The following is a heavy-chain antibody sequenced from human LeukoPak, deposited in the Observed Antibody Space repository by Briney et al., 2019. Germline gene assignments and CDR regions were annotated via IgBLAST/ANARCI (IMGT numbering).Heavy chain of an antibody. D-gene: IGHD3-16*02. CDR2: INHSGTT. V-gene: IGHV4-34*01. CDR3: ARGSRHYDYVWGSYPTGTYFDY. CDR1: GGSFSGYY. Sequence: SETLSLTCAVYGGSFSGYYWSWIRQPPGKGLEWIGEINHSGTTNYNPSLKSRVTISVDTSKNQFSLKLSSVTAADTAVYYCARGSRHYDYVWGSYPTGTYFDYWGQGTLVTVSS. J-gene: IGHJ4*02.